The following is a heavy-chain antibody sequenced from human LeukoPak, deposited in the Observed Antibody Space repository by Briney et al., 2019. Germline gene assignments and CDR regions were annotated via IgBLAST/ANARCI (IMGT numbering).Heavy chain of an antibody. Sequence: SSETLSLTCTVSGGSISSYYWSWIRQPPGKGLEWIGYIYYSGSTNYNPSLKSRVTISVDTSKNQFSLKLSSVTAADTAVYYCARDGFDGYDFDAFDIWGQGTMVTVSS. CDR2: IYYSGST. CDR1: GGSISSYY. D-gene: IGHD5-12*01. J-gene: IGHJ3*02. CDR3: ARDGFDGYDFDAFDI. V-gene: IGHV4-59*12.